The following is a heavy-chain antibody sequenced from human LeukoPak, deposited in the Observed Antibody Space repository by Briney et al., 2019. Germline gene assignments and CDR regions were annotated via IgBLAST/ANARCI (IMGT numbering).Heavy chain of an antibody. J-gene: IGHJ6*03. CDR1: GGSISSYY. V-gene: IGHV4-59*01. CDR2: IYYSGST. D-gene: IGHD2-2*01. Sequence: SETLSLTCTVSGGSISSYYWSWIRQPPGKGLEWIGYIYYSGSTNYNPSLKSRVTISVDTSKNQFSLKLSSVTAADTAVYYCAAHIVVVPAAMDGGYHYYMDVWGKGTTVTVSS. CDR3: AAHIVVVPAAMDGGYHYYMDV.